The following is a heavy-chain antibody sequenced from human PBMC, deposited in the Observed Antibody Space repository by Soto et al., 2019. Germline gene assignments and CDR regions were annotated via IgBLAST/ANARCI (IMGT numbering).Heavy chain of an antibody. V-gene: IGHV3-23*01. Sequence: PRWSLRLSCAASGFTFSSYAMSWFRQAPGKGLEWVSAISGSGGSTYYADSVKGRFTISRDNSKNTLYLQMNSLRAEDTAVYYCAKDAGKGYCSGGSCYYFDYWGQGTLVTVSS. CDR1: GFTFSSYA. D-gene: IGHD2-15*01. CDR2: ISGSGGST. J-gene: IGHJ4*02. CDR3: AKDAGKGYCSGGSCYYFDY.